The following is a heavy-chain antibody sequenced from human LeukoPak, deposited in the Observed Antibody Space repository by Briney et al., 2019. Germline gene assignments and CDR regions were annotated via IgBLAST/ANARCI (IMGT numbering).Heavy chain of an antibody. J-gene: IGHJ6*03. Sequence: ASVTVSCKASGYTFTSYGISWVRQAPGQGLEWMGWISAYNGNTNYAQKLQGRVTMTTDTSTSAVYMELRSLRSDDTAVYYCARVTALYYYMDVWGKGTTVTVSS. CDR2: ISAYNGNT. CDR1: GYTFTSYG. V-gene: IGHV1-18*01. CDR3: ARVTALYYYMDV.